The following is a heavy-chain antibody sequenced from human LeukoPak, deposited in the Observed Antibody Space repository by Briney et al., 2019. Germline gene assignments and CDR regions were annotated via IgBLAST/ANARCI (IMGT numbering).Heavy chain of an antibody. CDR1: GFTFSDAW. CDR3: AREDYYDSSGYLNWFDP. J-gene: IGHJ5*02. V-gene: IGHV3-48*04. D-gene: IGHD3-22*01. Sequence: GGSLRLSCAASGFTFSDAWLTWVRQAPGKGLEWVSYISSSSSTIYYADSVKGRFTISRDNAKNSLYLQMNSLRAEDTAVYYCAREDYYDSSGYLNWFDPWGQGTLVTVSS. CDR2: ISSSSSTI.